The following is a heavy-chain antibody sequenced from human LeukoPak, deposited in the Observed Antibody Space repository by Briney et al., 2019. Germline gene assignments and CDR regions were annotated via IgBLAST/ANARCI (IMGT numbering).Heavy chain of an antibody. CDR2: INSDGSIT. CDR1: GFTFRNYW. V-gene: IGHV3-74*01. J-gene: IGHJ6*02. CDR3: TRVGYGMDV. Sequence: GGSLRLSCAASGFTFRNYWIHWVRHAPGEGLVWVSRINSDGSITNYADSVKGRFTISRDNAKNTLYLQMNSLRAEDTAVYYCTRVGYGMDVWGQGTTVTVSS. D-gene: IGHD2-15*01.